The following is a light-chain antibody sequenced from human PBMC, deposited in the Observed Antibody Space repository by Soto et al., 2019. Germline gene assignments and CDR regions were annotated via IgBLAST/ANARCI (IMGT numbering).Light chain of an antibody. CDR3: QQYNNWPPLT. J-gene: IGKJ4*01. CDR2: DAS. Sequence: EIVMTQSPATLYVSPGDRAPLSCRASQSVSSSVAWYQQIPGQAPRLLIYDASTRATGIPARFGGSGSGTEFTLTISSLQSEDFAVYYCQQYNNWPPLTFGGGTKVELK. CDR1: QSVSSS. V-gene: IGKV3-15*01.